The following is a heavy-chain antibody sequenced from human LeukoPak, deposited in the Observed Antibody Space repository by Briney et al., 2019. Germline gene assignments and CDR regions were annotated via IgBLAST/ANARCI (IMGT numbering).Heavy chain of an antibody. CDR2: IYSSGST. Sequence: SETLSLTRTGSGCSISSYYWSWIRQPAGQGLEWIGRIYSSGSTNSNTSLKSRVTISLDTFKNHFSLKRSSVTAANTAVYYCARQYSDILTGYHRGELYWYFDLWGRGTLVTVSS. J-gene: IGHJ2*01. CDR3: ARQYSDILTGYHRGELYWYFDL. D-gene: IGHD3-9*01. CDR1: GCSISSYY. V-gene: IGHV4-4*07.